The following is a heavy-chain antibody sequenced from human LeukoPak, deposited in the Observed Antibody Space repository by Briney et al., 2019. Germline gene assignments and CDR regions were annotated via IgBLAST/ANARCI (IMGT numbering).Heavy chain of an antibody. CDR2: IYYSGST. Sequence: SETLSLTCTVSGGSISSYYWGWIRQPPGKGLEWIGSIYYSGSTYYNPSLKSRVTISVDTSKNQFSLKLSSVTAADTAVYYCASAPVRATDAFDIWGQGTMVTVSS. CDR3: ASAPVRATDAFDI. D-gene: IGHD5-12*01. V-gene: IGHV4-39*01. CDR1: GGSISSYY. J-gene: IGHJ3*02.